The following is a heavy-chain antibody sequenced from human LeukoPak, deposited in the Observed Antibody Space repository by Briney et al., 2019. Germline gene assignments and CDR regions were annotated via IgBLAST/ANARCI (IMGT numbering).Heavy chain of an antibody. V-gene: IGHV3-30*03. D-gene: IGHD5-18*01. J-gene: IGHJ6*02. Sequence: PGGSLRLSCGASGFTFSSYGMHWVRQAPGEGLEWVAVISYDGRDKNYADSVKGRFTISRDNSKNTLYLQMNSLRAEDTAVYYCARDLARGGSYGLTGDNYYGMDVWGQGTTVTVSS. CDR3: ARDLARGGSYGLTGDNYYGMDV. CDR1: GFTFSSYG. CDR2: ISYDGRDK.